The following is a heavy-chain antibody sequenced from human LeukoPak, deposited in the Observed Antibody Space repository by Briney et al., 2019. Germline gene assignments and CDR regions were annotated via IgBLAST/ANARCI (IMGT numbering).Heavy chain of an antibody. D-gene: IGHD4-23*01. CDR3: AISDYGGKSPPLDY. Sequence: ASVKVSCKASGYTFTDYFIHWVRQAPGQGLEWMGWINPNSGGTNYAQKFQGRVTMTRDTSISTAYMELSRLRSDDTAVYYCAISDYGGKSPPLDYWGQGTLVTVSS. CDR1: GYTFTDYF. V-gene: IGHV1-2*02. CDR2: INPNSGGT. J-gene: IGHJ4*02.